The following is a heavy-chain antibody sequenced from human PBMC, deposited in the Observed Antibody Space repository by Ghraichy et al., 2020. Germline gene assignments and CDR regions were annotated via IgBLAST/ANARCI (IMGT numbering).Heavy chain of an antibody. CDR2: IKSKTDGGTT. CDR3: TTDWGYCSSTSCLELDP. D-gene: IGHD2-2*01. CDR1: GFTFSNAW. J-gene: IGHJ5*02. V-gene: IGHV3-15*01. Sequence: GGSLRLSCAASGFTFSNAWMSWVRQAPGKGLEWVGRIKSKTDGGTTDYAAPVKGRFTISRDDSKNTLYLQMRSLKTEDTAVYYCTTDWGYCSSTSCLELDPWGQGTLVTVSS.